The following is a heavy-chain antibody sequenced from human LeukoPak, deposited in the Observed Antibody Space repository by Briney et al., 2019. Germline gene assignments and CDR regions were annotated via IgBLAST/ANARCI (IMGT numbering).Heavy chain of an antibody. Sequence: GGSLRLSFAASGFTFCSYRMNWVRQAPGKGLEWVSYIISSSSTIYYPDSLKGRFTISRDNAKNSLYLQMNRLRAEDTAVYYCARDHRTYYYDSSGYSDYWGQGTLVTVSS. CDR3: ARDHRTYYYDSSGYSDY. V-gene: IGHV3-48*01. D-gene: IGHD3-22*01. CDR1: GFTFCSYR. CDR2: IISSSSTI. J-gene: IGHJ4*02.